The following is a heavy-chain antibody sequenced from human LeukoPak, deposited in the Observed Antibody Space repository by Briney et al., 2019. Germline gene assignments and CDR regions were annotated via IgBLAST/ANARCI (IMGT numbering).Heavy chain of an antibody. CDR2: IGAGFDT. Sequence: GSLRLSCAASGFTSSTYDFHWVRQVTGKGLQWVSAIGAGFDTYYQDSVRGRFTISRENAKNSLYLQMNSLTVGDTAVYYCAREDSTRSGVRELDYWGQGILVTVSS. V-gene: IGHV3-13*01. D-gene: IGHD3-10*01. J-gene: IGHJ4*02. CDR3: AREDSTRSGVRELDY. CDR1: GFTSSTYD.